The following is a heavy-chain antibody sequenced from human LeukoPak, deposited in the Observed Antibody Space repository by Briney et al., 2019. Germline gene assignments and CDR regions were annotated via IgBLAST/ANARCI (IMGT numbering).Heavy chain of an antibody. CDR3: ASPFAIAAAGTDWYFDL. CDR2: ISSSSSYI. Sequence: GGSLRLSCAASGFTFKTYTMHWVRQAPGMGLEWVSSISSSSSYIFYADSVKGRFTISRDNAKNSLVLQMNSLRAEDTAVYYCASPFAIAAAGTDWYFDLWGRGTLVTVSS. CDR1: GFTFKTYT. J-gene: IGHJ2*01. V-gene: IGHV3-21*01. D-gene: IGHD6-13*01.